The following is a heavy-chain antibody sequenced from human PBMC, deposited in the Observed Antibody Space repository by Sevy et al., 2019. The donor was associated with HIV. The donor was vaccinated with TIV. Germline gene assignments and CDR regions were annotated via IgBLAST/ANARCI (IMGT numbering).Heavy chain of an antibody. D-gene: IGHD3-16*01. J-gene: IGHJ4*02. CDR3: AKALVSTTRLGGNSFDY. Sequence: GGSLRLSCAASGFSFDDYAMHWVRQAPGKGLEWVSGISWNSGTIAYADSVKGRFTISRDNAKNSLYLQMNSLRTEDTALYYCAKALVSTTRLGGNSFDYWGQGTLVTVSS. V-gene: IGHV3-9*01. CDR1: GFSFDDYA. CDR2: ISWNSGTI.